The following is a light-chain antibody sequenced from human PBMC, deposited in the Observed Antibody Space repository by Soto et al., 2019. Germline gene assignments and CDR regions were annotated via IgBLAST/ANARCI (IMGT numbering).Light chain of an antibody. Sequence: SYELTQPPSVSVAPGQTASITCGGNDIESKSVHWYQQKPGQAPVLVVYDDSDRPSGIPERFSGSNSGNTATLTIRRVEAGDEAEYYCQVWDRSSDHYVFGTGTQVTVL. CDR2: DDS. CDR3: QVWDRSSDHYV. CDR1: DIESKS. J-gene: IGLJ1*01. V-gene: IGLV3-21*02.